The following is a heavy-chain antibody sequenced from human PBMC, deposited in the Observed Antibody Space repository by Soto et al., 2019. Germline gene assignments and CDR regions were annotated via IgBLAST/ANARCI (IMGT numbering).Heavy chain of an antibody. V-gene: IGHV1-18*01. CDR3: ARDRLRVEVASMFDY. J-gene: IGHJ4*02. Sequence: ASVKVSCKASGYTFTSYGISWVRQAPGQGLEWMGWISAYNGNTNYAQKLQGRVTMTTDTSTSTAYMELRSLRSDDTAVYYCARDRLRVEVASMFDYWGQGTLVTVSS. D-gene: IGHD6-19*01. CDR1: GYTFTSYG. CDR2: ISAYNGNT.